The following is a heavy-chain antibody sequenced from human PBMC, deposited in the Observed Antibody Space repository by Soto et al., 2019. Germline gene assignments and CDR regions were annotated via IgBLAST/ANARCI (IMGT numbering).Heavy chain of an antibody. CDR3: ARDSVWSGYYDAFDI. D-gene: IGHD3-3*01. V-gene: IGHV3-66*01. CDR2: IYSGGST. Sequence: GGSLRLSCAASGFTVSSNYMSWVRQAPGKGLEWVSVIYSGGSTYYADSVKGRFTISRDNSKNTLYLQMNSLRAEDTAVYYCARDSVWSGYYDAFDIWGQGIMVTVSS. CDR1: GFTVSSNY. J-gene: IGHJ3*02.